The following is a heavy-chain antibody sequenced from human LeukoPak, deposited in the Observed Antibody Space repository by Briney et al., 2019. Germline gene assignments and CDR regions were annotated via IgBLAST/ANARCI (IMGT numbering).Heavy chain of an antibody. J-gene: IGHJ2*01. CDR2: IYHSGST. CDR1: GGSISSGGYY. V-gene: IGHV4-30-2*01. CDR3: ARVEADYDFWSGYRDRSAGGFDL. Sequence: PSETLSLTCTVSGGSISSGGYYWSWIRQPPGKGLEWIGYIYHSGSTYYNPSLKSRVTISVDRSKNQFSLKLSSVTAADTAVYYCARVEADYDFWSGYRDRSAGGFDLWGRGTLVTVSS. D-gene: IGHD3-3*01.